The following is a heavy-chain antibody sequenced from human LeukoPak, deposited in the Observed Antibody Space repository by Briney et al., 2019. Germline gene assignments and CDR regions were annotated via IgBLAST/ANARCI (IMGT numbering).Heavy chain of an antibody. CDR2: ISSSGSTI. CDR1: GFTFSDYY. Sequence: GGSLRLSCAASGFTFSDYYMSWIRQAPGKGLEWVSYISSSGSTIYYADSVKGRFTISRDNSKNTLYLQMNSLRAEDTAVYYCAKDLARTRGSPGDYWGQGTLVTVSS. CDR3: AKDLARTRGSPGDY. J-gene: IGHJ4*02. V-gene: IGHV3-11*01. D-gene: IGHD2-2*01.